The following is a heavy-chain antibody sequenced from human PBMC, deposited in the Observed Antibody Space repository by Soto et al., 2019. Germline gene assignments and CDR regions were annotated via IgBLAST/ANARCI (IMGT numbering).Heavy chain of an antibody. J-gene: IGHJ4*02. CDR1: GGSISSGSYY. D-gene: IGHD6-13*01. CDR3: ARGSDLGSSWYHYFDY. Sequence: SETLSLTCTVSGGSISSGSYYWGWIRQPPGKGLEWIGNIFYSGSTYYNPSLRSRVTISVGTSKNQLSLRLDSATAADTAVYYCARGSDLGSSWYHYFDYWGQGTLVTVSS. V-gene: IGHV4-39*01. CDR2: IFYSGST.